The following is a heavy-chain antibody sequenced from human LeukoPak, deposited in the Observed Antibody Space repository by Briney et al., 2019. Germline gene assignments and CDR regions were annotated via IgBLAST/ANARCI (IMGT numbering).Heavy chain of an antibody. V-gene: IGHV3-30*02. CDR2: IRYDGRNK. CDR1: GFTFSTYG. J-gene: IGHJ4*02. CDR3: ASGTRYYYDSSGTDY. D-gene: IGHD3-22*01. Sequence: GGSLRLSCAASGFTFSTYGMHWVRQAPGKGLEWVAFIRYDGRNKYYADSVKGRFTISRDNSKNTLYLQMNSLRAEDTAVYYCASGTRYYYDSSGTDYWGQGTLVTVSS.